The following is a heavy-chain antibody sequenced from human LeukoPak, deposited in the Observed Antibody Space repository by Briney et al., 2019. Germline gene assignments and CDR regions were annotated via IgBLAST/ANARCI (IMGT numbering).Heavy chain of an antibody. J-gene: IGHJ4*02. CDR1: GFTFSSYS. CDR2: ISSSSSYI. V-gene: IGHV3-21*01. CDR3: ARVLFATTCPPHY. Sequence: PAGSLRLSCAASGFTFSSYSMNWVRQAPGKGREWVSSISSSSSYIYYADSVKGRFTISRDNAKNSLYLQMNSVRAEDRAVYYCARVLFATTCPPHYWGEGTLVSVS. D-gene: IGHD4-11*01.